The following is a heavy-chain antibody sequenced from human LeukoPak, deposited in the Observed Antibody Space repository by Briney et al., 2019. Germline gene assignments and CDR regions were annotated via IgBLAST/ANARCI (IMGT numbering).Heavy chain of an antibody. CDR2: IYYSGST. J-gene: IGHJ6*02. Sequence: PSETLSLTCTVSGGSISSYYWSWIRQPPGKGLEWIGYIYYSGSTNYNPSLKRRVTISVATSKNQFSLKLSSVTAADTAVYYCARAGDSSSSNYYYGLDVWGQGTTVTVSS. V-gene: IGHV4-59*01. D-gene: IGHD6-6*01. CDR1: GGSISSYY. CDR3: ARAGDSSSSNYYYGLDV.